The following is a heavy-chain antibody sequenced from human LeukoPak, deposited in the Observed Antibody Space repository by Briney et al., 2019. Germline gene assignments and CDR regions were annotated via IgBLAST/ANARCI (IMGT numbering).Heavy chain of an antibody. CDR2: IKFDGSEI. CDR3: TRDLNHDSSG. J-gene: IGHJ4*02. V-gene: IGHV3-7*01. D-gene: IGHD3-22*01. Sequence: GGSLRLSCAASRFSLRDYWMTWVRQAPGKGLECVGNIKFDGSEIYYLDSVRGRFSISRDNAKNSLYLQMNSLRVEDTAVYYCTRDLNHDSSGWGQGTLVTVSS. CDR1: RFSLRDYW.